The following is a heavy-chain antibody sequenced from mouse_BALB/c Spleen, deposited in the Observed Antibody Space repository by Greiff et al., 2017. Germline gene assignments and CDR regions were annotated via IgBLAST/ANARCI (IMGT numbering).Heavy chain of an antibody. CDR3: ARSGLYRYDEDYYAMDY. D-gene: IGHD2-14*01. CDR1: GYAFTNYL. J-gene: IGHJ4*01. Sequence: QVQLQQSGAELVRPGTSVKVSCKASGYAFTNYLIEWVKQRPGQGLEWIGVINPGSGGTNYNEKFKGKATLTADKSSSTAYMQLSSLTSDDSAVYFCARSGLYRYDEDYYAMDYWGQGTSVTVSS. CDR2: INPGSGGT. V-gene: IGHV1-54*01.